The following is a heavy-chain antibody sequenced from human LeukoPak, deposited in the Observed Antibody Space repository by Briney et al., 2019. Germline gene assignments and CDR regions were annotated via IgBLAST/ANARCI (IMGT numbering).Heavy chain of an antibody. CDR3: ANLFSSRAVAGYFDY. J-gene: IGHJ4*02. V-gene: IGHV1-18*01. CDR1: GYTFTSYG. Sequence: RASVKVSCKASGYTFTSYGISWVRQAPGQGLEWMGWISAYNGNTNYAQKLQGRVTMTTDTSTSTAYMELRSLRSDDTAVYYCANLFSSRAVAGYFDYWGQGTLVTVSS. D-gene: IGHD6-19*01. CDR2: ISAYNGNT.